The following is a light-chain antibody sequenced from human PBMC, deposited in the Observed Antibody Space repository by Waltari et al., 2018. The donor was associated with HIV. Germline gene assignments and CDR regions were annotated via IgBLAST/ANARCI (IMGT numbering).Light chain of an antibody. CDR2: EVT. Sequence: QSALTQPPSASGSPGQSVTISCTGTSSDIGGYNYVSWYQQHPGQAPKLIIYEVTKRPSGLPKRFSGSKSGNTASLTVSGLQAEDEADYYCVSYAGSNTVIFGGGTKLTVL. CDR3: VSYAGSNTVI. V-gene: IGLV2-8*01. CDR1: SSDIGGYNY. J-gene: IGLJ2*01.